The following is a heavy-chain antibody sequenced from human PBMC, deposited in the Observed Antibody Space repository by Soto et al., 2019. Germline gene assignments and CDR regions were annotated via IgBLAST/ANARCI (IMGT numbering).Heavy chain of an antibody. Sequence: SETLSLTCTVSGGSISSGGYYWSWIRQHPGKGLEWIGYIYYSGSTYYNPSLKSRVTISVDTSKNQFSLKLSSVTAADTAVYYCARVKGLAETGYCSGGSCYPDYWGQGTLVTVSS. D-gene: IGHD2-15*01. CDR1: GGSISSGGYY. CDR3: ARVKGLAETGYCSGGSCYPDY. V-gene: IGHV4-31*03. CDR2: IYYSGST. J-gene: IGHJ4*02.